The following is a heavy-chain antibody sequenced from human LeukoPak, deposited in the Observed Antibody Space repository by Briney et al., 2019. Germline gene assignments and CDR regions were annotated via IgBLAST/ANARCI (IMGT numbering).Heavy chain of an antibody. D-gene: IGHD3-16*01. CDR2: IYTSGST. CDR1: GYSISSGSYY. CDR3: ARETSQKGAHYMDV. V-gene: IGHV4-61*02. J-gene: IGHJ6*03. Sequence: SETLSLTCTVSGYSISSGSYYWSWIRQPAGKGLEWIGRIYTSGSTNYNPSPKSRVTISVDTSKNQLSLKLTSVTAADTAVYYCARETSQKGAHYMDVWGKGTTVTISS.